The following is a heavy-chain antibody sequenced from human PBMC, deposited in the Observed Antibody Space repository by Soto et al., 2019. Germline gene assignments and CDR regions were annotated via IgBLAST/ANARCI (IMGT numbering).Heavy chain of an antibody. Sequence: GGAPRLSCATSGFTFSSYWMHRVRQAPGKGLVWVSRINSDGSSTSYADSVKGRFTISRDNAKNTLYLQMNSLRAEDTAVYYCARDGIPAAMSYYYYMDVWGKGTTVTVSS. D-gene: IGHD2-2*01. CDR2: INSDGSST. V-gene: IGHV3-74*01. J-gene: IGHJ6*03. CDR3: ARDGIPAAMSYYYYMDV. CDR1: GFTFSSYW.